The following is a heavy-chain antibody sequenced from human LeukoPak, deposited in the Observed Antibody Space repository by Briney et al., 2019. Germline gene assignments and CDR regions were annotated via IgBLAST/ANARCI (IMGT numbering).Heavy chain of an antibody. V-gene: IGHV1-18*01. CDR3: ARLKAGIAARFDY. CDR2: ISGYNGDT. CDR1: GYTFTSYG. Sequence: GASVKVSCKASGYTFTSYGINWVRQAPGQGLEWMGWISGYNGDTNYAQKLQGRVTMTTDTSTSTAYMDLRNLRFDDTAVYYCARLKAGIAARFDYWGQGTLVTVSS. J-gene: IGHJ4*02. D-gene: IGHD6-6*01.